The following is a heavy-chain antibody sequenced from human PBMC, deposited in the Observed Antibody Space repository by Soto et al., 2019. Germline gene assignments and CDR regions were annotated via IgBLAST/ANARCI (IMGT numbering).Heavy chain of an antibody. CDR1: GFTVSSNY. CDR3: AGSVGGGFDY. Sequence: GGSLRLSCAASGFTVSSNYMSWVRQAPGKGLEWVSVVYIGGNTYYAESVEDRFTISRDNFQNMLYLQMNSLRAEDTAVYYCAGSVGGGFDYWGQATLVTVSS. V-gene: IGHV3-66*01. J-gene: IGHJ4*02. CDR2: VYIGGNT. D-gene: IGHD3-16*01.